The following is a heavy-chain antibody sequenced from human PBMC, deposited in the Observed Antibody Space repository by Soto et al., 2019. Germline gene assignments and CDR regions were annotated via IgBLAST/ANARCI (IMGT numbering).Heavy chain of an antibody. D-gene: IGHD3-10*01. Sequence: QLQLQQSGPGLVKPSETLSLTCTVYGGSISSSNYYWGWIRQPPGKGLEWIGSIYYSGSTYYNPYLKSRVTISVDTSKNQFSLKLSSVTAADTAVYYCAGSRGLPNWFDPWGQGTLVTVSS. CDR3: AGSRGLPNWFDP. CDR2: IYYSGST. J-gene: IGHJ5*02. V-gene: IGHV4-39*01. CDR1: GGSISSSNYY.